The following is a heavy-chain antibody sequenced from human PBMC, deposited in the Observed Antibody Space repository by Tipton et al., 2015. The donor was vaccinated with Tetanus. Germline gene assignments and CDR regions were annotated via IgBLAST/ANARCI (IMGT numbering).Heavy chain of an antibody. V-gene: IGHV4-31*03. Sequence: TLSLTCIVSGDSIRSGSHYWNWIRQPPGKGLEWIGYIYYTGTTFYNPSLKGRVTISVDTSRNQFSPKVTSLTAADTAVYYCARPARGAVTGLAPDGFDIWGPGALVTVSS. D-gene: IGHD6-19*01. CDR2: IYYTGTT. CDR3: ARPARGAVTGLAPDGFDI. CDR1: GDSIRSGSHY. J-gene: IGHJ3*02.